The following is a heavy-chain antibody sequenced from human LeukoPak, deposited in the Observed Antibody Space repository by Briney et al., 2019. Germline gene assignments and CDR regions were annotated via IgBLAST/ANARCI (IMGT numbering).Heavy chain of an antibody. CDR3: ARDGYDYVWGSYPEDY. D-gene: IGHD3-16*02. J-gene: IGHJ4*02. Sequence: GGSLRLSCAASGFTFDDYGMSWVRQAPGKGLEWVSGINWNGGSTGYADSVKGRFTISRDNAKNSLYLQMNSLRAEDTALYYCARDGYDYVWGSYPEDYWGQGTLVTVSS. V-gene: IGHV3-20*04. CDR1: GFTFDDYG. CDR2: INWNGGST.